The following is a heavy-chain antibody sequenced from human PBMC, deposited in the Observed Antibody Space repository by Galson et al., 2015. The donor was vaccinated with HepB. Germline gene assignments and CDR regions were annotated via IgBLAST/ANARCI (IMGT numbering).Heavy chain of an antibody. CDR3: ARVGPGVGEFPPPFDY. CDR2: IYSSGIT. J-gene: IGHJ4*02. V-gene: IGHV4-4*07. CDR1: GGSISGYY. D-gene: IGHD3-10*01. Sequence: ETLSLTCTVSGGSISGYYWSWIRQPAGKGLEWIGRIYSSGITNYNPSLKSRVTMSVDTSKNHFSLKLSSVTAADTAVYYCARVGPGVGEFPPPFDYWGQGALVTVSS.